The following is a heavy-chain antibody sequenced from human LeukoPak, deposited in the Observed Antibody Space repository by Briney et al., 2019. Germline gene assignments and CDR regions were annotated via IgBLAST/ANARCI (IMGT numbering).Heavy chain of an antibody. CDR3: ARVVVATSVDAFDI. J-gene: IGHJ3*02. V-gene: IGHV3-11*01. Sequence: PGGSLRLSCAASGFTFSDYYMSWIRQAPGKGLEWVSYISSGTTMYYADSVKGRFIISRDNAKNSLYLQMNSLRAEDTAVYYCARVVVATSVDAFDIWGQGTMVTVSS. CDR2: ISSGTTM. D-gene: IGHD1-26*01. CDR1: GFTFSDYY.